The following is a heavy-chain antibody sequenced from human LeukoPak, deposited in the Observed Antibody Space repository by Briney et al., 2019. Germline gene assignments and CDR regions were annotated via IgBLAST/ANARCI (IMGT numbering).Heavy chain of an antibody. Sequence: SGGSLRLSCAASGFIFCSYEMNWVRQAPEEGLEWVSYISSSGSNIYYADSVKGRLTITRDNAKTSLYLQINSLRAEETAVYYCARERDSVYDGAGSLPYGGMDVWGQGTTVTVSS. CDR2: ISSSGSNI. J-gene: IGHJ6*02. CDR3: ARERDSVYDGAGSLPYGGMDV. CDR1: GFIFCSYE. V-gene: IGHV3-48*03. D-gene: IGHD3-10*01.